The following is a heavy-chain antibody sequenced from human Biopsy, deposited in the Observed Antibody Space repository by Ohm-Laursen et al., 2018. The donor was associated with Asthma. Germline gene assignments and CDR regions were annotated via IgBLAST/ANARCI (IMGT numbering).Heavy chain of an antibody. CDR2: ISFDGSNK. J-gene: IGHJ6*02. D-gene: IGHD5-12*01. CDR1: GFTFSNYG. V-gene: IGHV3-30*03. Sequence: SLRLSCAASGFTFSNYGMHWVRQAPGKGLEWVAVISFDGSNKYYADSVKGRFIISRDNSKNTLYLQMNSLRAEDTAVYYCARDIVATMIGYYYYGMDVWGQGTTVTVSS. CDR3: ARDIVATMIGYYYYGMDV.